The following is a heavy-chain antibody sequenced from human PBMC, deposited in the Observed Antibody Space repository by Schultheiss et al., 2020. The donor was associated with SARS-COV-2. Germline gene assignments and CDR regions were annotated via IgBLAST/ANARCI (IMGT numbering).Heavy chain of an antibody. D-gene: IGHD6-13*01. CDR1: GFTFSSYW. CDR3: AREQTSSSWYYYYGMDV. J-gene: IGHJ6*02. CDR2: INSDGSST. Sequence: GESLKISCAASGFTFSSYWMHWVRQAPGKGLVWVSRINSDGSSTSYADSVKGRFTISRDNAKNTLYLQMNSLRAGDTAVYYCAREQTSSSWYYYYGMDVWGQGTTVTVSS. V-gene: IGHV3-74*01.